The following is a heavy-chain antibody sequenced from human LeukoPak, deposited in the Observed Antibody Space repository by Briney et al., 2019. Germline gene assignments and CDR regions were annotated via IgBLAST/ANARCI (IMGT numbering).Heavy chain of an antibody. CDR3: AKASTRDTGYYFDS. D-gene: IGHD3-9*01. CDR2: IRYNSENT. Sequence: GGSLRLSCAASGFTFSNYAMGWVRQAPGKGREWVSSIRYNSENTHYADAVQGRFTISRDNSKNTLYLQMNSLRAEDTARYYCAKASTRDTGYYFDSWGQGTLVSVSS. J-gene: IGHJ4*02. V-gene: IGHV3-23*01. CDR1: GFTFSNYA.